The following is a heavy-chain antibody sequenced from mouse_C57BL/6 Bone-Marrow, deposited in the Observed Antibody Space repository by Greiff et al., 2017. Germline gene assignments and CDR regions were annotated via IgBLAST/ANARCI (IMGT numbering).Heavy chain of an antibody. CDR3: TNISAAITNCDY. CDR1: GFNIQDAY. V-gene: IGHV14-4*01. J-gene: IGHJ2*01. D-gene: IGHD6-2*01. Sequence: EVKLMESGAELVRPGASVKLSCTASGFNIQDAYMHWVKQRPEQGLEWIGWFDPEDGDTESASKFQGKATITADTSSNTSYLRLSSLTSEDSAVYYCTNISAAITNCDYWGQGTTLTVSS. CDR2: FDPEDGDT.